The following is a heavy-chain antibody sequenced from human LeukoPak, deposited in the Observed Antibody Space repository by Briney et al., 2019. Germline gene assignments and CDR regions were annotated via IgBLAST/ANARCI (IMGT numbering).Heavy chain of an antibody. D-gene: IGHD3-22*01. J-gene: IGHJ4*02. CDR1: GGSISSYY. Sequence: SETLSLTCTVSGGSISSYYWSWIRQPPGKGLEWIGYIYYSGSTNYNPSLKSRVTISVDTSKNQFSLKLSSVTAADTAVYYCARHYYDSSGYPHSPWYYFDYWGQGTLVTVSS. V-gene: IGHV4-59*08. CDR2: IYYSGST. CDR3: ARHYYDSSGYPHSPWYYFDY.